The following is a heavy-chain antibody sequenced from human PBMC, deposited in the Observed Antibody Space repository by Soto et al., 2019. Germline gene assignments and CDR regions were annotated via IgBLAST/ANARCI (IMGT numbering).Heavy chain of an antibody. J-gene: IGHJ4*02. CDR2: ISSNGGST. CDR3: ARDRENILTGVVAY. CDR1: GFTFSSYA. Sequence: PGGSLRLSCAASGFTFSSYAMHWVRQAPGKGLEYVSAISSNGGSTYYANSVKGRFTISRDNSKNTLYLQMGSLRAEDMAVYYCARDRENILTGVVAYWGQGTLVTVSS. D-gene: IGHD3-9*01. V-gene: IGHV3-64*01.